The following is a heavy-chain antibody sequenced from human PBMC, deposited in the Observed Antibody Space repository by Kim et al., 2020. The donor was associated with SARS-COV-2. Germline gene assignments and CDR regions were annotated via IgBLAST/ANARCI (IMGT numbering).Heavy chain of an antibody. CDR2: VSSSGTT. D-gene: IGHD3-16*01. J-gene: IGHJ3*02. CDR1: GGSIKSEDDF. CDR3: ARQSADKFDSDAYFDGALDI. Sequence: SETLSLTCSVSGGSIKSEDDFWAWIRQTPGKRLEWMGSVSSSGTTYYNPSLKNRVSISADPSRNHFSLQLTSVTDTDTAVYYCARQSADKFDSDAYFDGALDIWGQGTMVSVSS. V-gene: IGHV4-39*01.